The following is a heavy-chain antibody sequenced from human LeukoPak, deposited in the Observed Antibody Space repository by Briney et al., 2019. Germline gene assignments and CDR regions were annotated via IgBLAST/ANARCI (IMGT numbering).Heavy chain of an antibody. D-gene: IGHD6-13*01. CDR3: ARAHSSSWYFDDY. CDR1: GGSFSGYY. CDR2: INHSGST. V-gene: IGHV4-34*01. J-gene: IGHJ4*02. Sequence: SETLSLTCAVYGGSFSGYYWSWIRQPPGKGLEWIGEINHSGSTNCNPSLKSRVTISVDTSKNQFSLKLSSVTAADTAVYYCARAHSSSWYFDDYWGQGTLDTVSS.